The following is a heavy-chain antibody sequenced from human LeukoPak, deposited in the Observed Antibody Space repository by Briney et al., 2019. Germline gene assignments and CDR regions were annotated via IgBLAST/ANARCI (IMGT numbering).Heavy chain of an antibody. CDR1: GFTFSSYS. CDR2: ISSSSSYI. Sequence: PGGSLRLSCAASGFTFSSYSMNWVRQAPGKGLEWVSSISSSSSYIYYADSVKGRFTISRDNAKNSLYLQMNSLRAEDTAVYYCARDTAMTMYYDSSGYFLFDYWGQGTLVTVSS. CDR3: ARDTAMTMYYDSSGYFLFDY. V-gene: IGHV3-21*01. D-gene: IGHD3-22*01. J-gene: IGHJ4*02.